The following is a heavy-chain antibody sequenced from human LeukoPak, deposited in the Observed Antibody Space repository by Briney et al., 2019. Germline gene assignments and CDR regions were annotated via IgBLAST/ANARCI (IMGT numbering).Heavy chain of an antibody. V-gene: IGHV4-30-2*01. J-gene: IGHJ4*01. Sequence: SETLSLTCTVSGDSISSGDYYWSWLRQPPGKGLEWVGEIFHAGSTNYNPSLKSRVTISLDKYRNHFSLDLRSVTAADTAIYYCIRNNYYALGTHNFDYWGHGILVTVSP. CDR2: IFHAGST. CDR1: GDSISSGDYY. D-gene: IGHD3-10*01. CDR3: IRNNYYALGTHNFDY.